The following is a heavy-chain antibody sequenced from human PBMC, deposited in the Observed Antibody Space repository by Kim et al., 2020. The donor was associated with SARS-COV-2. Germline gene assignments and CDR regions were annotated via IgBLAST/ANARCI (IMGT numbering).Heavy chain of an antibody. CDR3: ARARGYLDY. V-gene: IGHV3-23*01. CDR1: GFTFSSNG. J-gene: IGHJ4*02. CDR2: ITGSGGST. Sequence: GGSLRLSCAASGFTFSSNGMSWVRQAPGKGLEWVSAITGSGGSTSYAASVKGRFTIARDNSKNTLYLQLNSLRAEDTAVYYCARARGYLDYWGQGTLVTVSS.